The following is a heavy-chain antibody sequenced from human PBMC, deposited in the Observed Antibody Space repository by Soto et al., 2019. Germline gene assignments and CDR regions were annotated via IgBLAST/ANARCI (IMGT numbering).Heavy chain of an antibody. CDR1: GGTFSSYA. CDR3: ARGSITMVRGVIIHDYYYYGMDV. V-gene: IGHV1-69*01. J-gene: IGHJ6*02. D-gene: IGHD3-10*01. Sequence: QVQLVQSGAEVKKPGSSVKVSCKASGGTFSSYAISWVRQAPGQGLEWMGGIIPIFGTANYAQKFQGRVTITADESTSTAYMELRSLRPEDTAVYYCARGSITMVRGVIIHDYYYYGMDVWGQGTTLTVSS. CDR2: IIPIFGTA.